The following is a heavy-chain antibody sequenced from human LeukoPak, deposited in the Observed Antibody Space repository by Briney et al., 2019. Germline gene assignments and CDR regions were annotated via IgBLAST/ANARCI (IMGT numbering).Heavy chain of an antibody. V-gene: IGHV3-9*01. CDR1: GFIFDDYV. D-gene: IGHD5-18*01. CDR2: ITWDGYKI. CDR3: VKGYSSSWSGYFDS. Sequence: PGGSLRLSCEASGFIFDDYVMYWVRQSPGKGLEWVSGITWDGYKIDYVDSVKGRFTISRGNARNSLFLQMNRVRVEDTAFYYCVKGYSSSWSGYFDSWGQGTLVTVAS. J-gene: IGHJ4*02.